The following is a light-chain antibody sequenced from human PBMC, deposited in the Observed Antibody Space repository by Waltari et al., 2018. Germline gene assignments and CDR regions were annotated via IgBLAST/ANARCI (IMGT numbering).Light chain of an antibody. CDR1: VSDLGSSNF. V-gene: IGLV2-14*03. CDR3: SSYTSTNTII. J-gene: IGLJ2*01. CDR2: DVS. Sequence: QSALAQSASVSGSPGQSITISCTGTVSDLGSSNFVSWYQQHPVKAPKLLIFDVSRWSSGVSHRFSGSKSGNTASLTISGLQAEDEADYYCSSYTSTNTIIFGGGTKVTVL.